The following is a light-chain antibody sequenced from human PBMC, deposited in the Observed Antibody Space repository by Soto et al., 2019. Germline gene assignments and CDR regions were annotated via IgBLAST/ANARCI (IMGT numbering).Light chain of an antibody. V-gene: IGKV1-5*01. CDR1: QSIGSW. Sequence: IQMTQYHSTLSASVGDRVTITCRAGQSIGSWLAWYQQKPGKAPKLLIYDAFSLESGVPSRFSGSGSGTEFTLTISSLQPDDFATYYCQQYKSYSWPFGQGTKVDI. CDR2: DAF. J-gene: IGKJ1*01. CDR3: QQYKSYSWP.